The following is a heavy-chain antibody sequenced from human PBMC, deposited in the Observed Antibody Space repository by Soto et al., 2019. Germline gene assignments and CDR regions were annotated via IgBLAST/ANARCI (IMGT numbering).Heavy chain of an antibody. CDR3: AKVGRTTVTPGDWFDP. CDR2: ISGSGGST. Sequence: EVQLLESGGGLVQPGGSLRLSCAASGFTFSSYAMSWVRQAPGKGLEWVSAISGSGGSTYYADSVKGRFTISRDNSKNTLYLQMNSLRAEDTAVYYCAKVGRTTVTPGDWFDPWGQGTLFTVSS. D-gene: IGHD4-17*01. V-gene: IGHV3-23*01. J-gene: IGHJ5*02. CDR1: GFTFSSYA.